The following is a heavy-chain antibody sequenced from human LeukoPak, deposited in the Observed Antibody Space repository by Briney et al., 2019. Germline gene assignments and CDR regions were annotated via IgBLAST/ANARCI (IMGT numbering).Heavy chain of an antibody. Sequence: PSETLSLTCTVSGGSISSTIYYWGWIRQPPGKGLEWIGSIYYSGSTYYNPSLESRVTISVDTSKNQFSLKLSAVTAADTAVYYCARVVIAVAGPTYGMDVWAKGPRSPSP. CDR1: GGSISSTIYY. CDR2: IYYSGST. CDR3: ARVVIAVAGPTYGMDV. V-gene: IGHV4-39*02. J-gene: IGHJ6*02. D-gene: IGHD6-19*01.